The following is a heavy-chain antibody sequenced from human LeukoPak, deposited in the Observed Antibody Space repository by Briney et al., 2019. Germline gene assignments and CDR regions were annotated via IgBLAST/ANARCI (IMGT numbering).Heavy chain of an antibody. CDR2: INPNSGGT. V-gene: IGHV1-2*02. D-gene: IGHD3-3*01. J-gene: IGHJ6*03. CDR3: ARDGDFWSGYYTTKYYYYMDV. Sequence: GASVKVSCKASGYTFTGYYMHWVRQAPGQGLEWMGWINPNSGGTNYAQKFQGRVTMTRDTSISTAYMELSRLRSDDTAVYYCARDGDFWSGYYTTKYYYYMDVWGKGTTVTVSS. CDR1: GYTFTGYY.